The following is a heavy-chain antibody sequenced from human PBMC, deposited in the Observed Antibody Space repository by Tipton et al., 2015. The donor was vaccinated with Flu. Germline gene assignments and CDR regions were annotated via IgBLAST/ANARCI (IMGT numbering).Heavy chain of an antibody. V-gene: IGHV4-61*08. CDR3: ARLADYWSGYYGTLDY. Sequence: TLSLTCTVSGGSVSSDGHYWSWIRQTPGKGLEWIAYVGYNGNTNYNPSLKSRVTISIDMSKNQFSLNLRSVTAADTAVYYCARLADYWSGYYGTLDYWGQGTLVTVSS. CDR1: GGSVSSDGHY. D-gene: IGHD3-3*01. CDR2: VGYNGNT. J-gene: IGHJ4*02.